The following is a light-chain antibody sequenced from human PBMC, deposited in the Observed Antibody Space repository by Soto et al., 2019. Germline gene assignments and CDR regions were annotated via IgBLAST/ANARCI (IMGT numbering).Light chain of an antibody. V-gene: IGKV3-20*01. CDR1: QSVSSNY. CDR2: GAS. Sequence: EIVLTQSPGTLSLSPGDRATLSCRASQSVSSNYLAWYQQKPGQAPRLLIYGASSRATGIPDRFSGSGSGTDFTLTITRLEPEDFAVYYCQQYVTSSPRTFGQGTKVDIK. CDR3: QQYVTSSPRT. J-gene: IGKJ1*01.